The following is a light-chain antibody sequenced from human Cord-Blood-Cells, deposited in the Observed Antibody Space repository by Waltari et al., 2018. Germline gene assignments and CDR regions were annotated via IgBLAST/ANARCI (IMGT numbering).Light chain of an antibody. V-gene: IGLV2-14*01. CDR3: SSYTSSSTLYV. CDR2: DVS. CDR1: SSDVGGYNY. J-gene: IGLJ1*01. Sequence: QPALTQPASVSGSPGQSITISCTGTSSDVGGYNYVSWYQQHPGKAPKLMIYDVSNLPSAVSNGFSGHKSGNTASLTLPGLQAEDEADYCCSSYTSSSTLYVLGTGTKVTVL.